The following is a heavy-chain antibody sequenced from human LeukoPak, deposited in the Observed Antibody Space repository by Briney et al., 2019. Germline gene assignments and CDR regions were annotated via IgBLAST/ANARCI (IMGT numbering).Heavy chain of an antibody. CDR3: AIWTSCNY. D-gene: IGHD1-1*01. Sequence: PGGSLRLSCADSPFTFNGSWMNWVRQAPGKGLELLPNMDPTGSHNRYVDSVNRHFTISTDNPGPSLYLDMHSLRAEDTAIYYCAIWTSCNYWGQGTLVTVSS. CDR1: PFTFNGSW. CDR2: MDPTGSHN. J-gene: IGHJ4*02. V-gene: IGHV3-7*01.